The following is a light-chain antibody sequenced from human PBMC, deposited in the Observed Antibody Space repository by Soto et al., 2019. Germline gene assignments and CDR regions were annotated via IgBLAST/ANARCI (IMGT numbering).Light chain of an antibody. J-gene: IGLJ1*01. CDR3: SSYANFNTLG. CDR1: SSDVGGYNY. V-gene: IGLV2-14*01. CDR2: DVS. Sequence: QSVLTQPASVNGSPVRSIAISYTGTSSDVGGYNYVSWYQQHPGKAPKLMIYDVSNRPSGVSNRFSGSKSGNTASLTISGLQSEDEGDYYCSSYANFNTLGFGTGTKVTVL.